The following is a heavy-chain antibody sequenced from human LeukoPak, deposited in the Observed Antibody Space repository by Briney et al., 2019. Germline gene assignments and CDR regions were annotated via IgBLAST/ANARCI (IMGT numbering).Heavy chain of an antibody. J-gene: IGHJ6*02. V-gene: IGHV1-8*01. CDR3: ARAYDKTPRYYYGMDV. D-gene: IGHD3-3*01. Sequence: ASVKVSCKASGYTFTSYDINWVRQATGQGLEWMGWMNPNSGNTGYAQKFQGRVTMTRNTSISTAYMELSSLRSEDTAVYYCARAYDKTPRYYYGMDVWGQGTTVTVSS. CDR1: GYTFTSYD. CDR2: MNPNSGNT.